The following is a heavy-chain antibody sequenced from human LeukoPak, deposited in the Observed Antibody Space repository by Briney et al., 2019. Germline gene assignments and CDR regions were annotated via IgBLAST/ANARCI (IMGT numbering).Heavy chain of an antibody. V-gene: IGHV1-8*01. J-gene: IGHJ4*02. CDR2: MNPNSGNT. Sequence: GASVKVSCKASGYTFTSYDINWVRQATGQGLEWMGWMNPNSGNTGYAQKFQGRVTMTRNTSISTAYMELSSLSSEDTAVYYWGRVAGKRELGDGGGDYWGQGTLVTVSS. CDR1: GYTFTSYD. CDR3: GRVAGKRELGDGGGDY. D-gene: IGHD1-7*01.